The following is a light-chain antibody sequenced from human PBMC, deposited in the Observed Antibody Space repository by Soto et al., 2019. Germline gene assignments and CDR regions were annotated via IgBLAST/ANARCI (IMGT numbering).Light chain of an antibody. Sequence: NFILTQPHSVSESPGKTVTISCTRSSGSIASNYVQWYQQRPGSAPTTVIYEDNQRPSGVPDRFSGSIDSSSNSASLTISGLKTEDEADYYCQSYDSSNPDVVFGGGTQLTVL. J-gene: IGLJ2*01. CDR2: EDN. CDR1: SGSIASNY. CDR3: QSYDSSNPDVV. V-gene: IGLV6-57*04.